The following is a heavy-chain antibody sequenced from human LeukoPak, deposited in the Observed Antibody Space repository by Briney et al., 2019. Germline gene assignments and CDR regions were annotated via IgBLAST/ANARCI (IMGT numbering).Heavy chain of an antibody. CDR3: ARILGAYCNGGSCPDAFDI. V-gene: IGHV4-38-2*01. CDR2: IYHSGRS. CDR1: GYSISSGYY. Sequence: SETLSLTCAVSGYSISSGYYWGWIRQPPGKGLEWIGSIYHSGRSSYNPSLKSRVTISVDTSKNQFSLRLSSVTAADTAVYYCARILGAYCNGGSCPDAFDIWGQGTKATVSS. D-gene: IGHD2-15*01. J-gene: IGHJ3*02.